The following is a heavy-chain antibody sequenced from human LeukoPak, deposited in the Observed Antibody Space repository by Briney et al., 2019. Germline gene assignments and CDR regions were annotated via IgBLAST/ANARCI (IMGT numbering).Heavy chain of an antibody. CDR2: VYSDDTT. Sequence: GGSLRLSCEASGSTVNSNYMNWVRQAPGKGLEWVSVVYSDDTTYYADSVKGRFTISRDNSKNTLYLQMNNLRAEDTPVYYCARGGGYYAIDYWGQGTLVTVSS. CDR1: GSTVNSNY. CDR3: ARGGGYYAIDY. D-gene: IGHD1-26*01. J-gene: IGHJ4*02. V-gene: IGHV3-53*01.